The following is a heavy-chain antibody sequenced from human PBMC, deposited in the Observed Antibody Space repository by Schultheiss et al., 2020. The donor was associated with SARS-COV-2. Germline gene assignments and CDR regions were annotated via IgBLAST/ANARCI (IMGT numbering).Heavy chain of an antibody. V-gene: IGHV3-21*01. CDR2: ISSSSSYI. CDR1: GFTFSSYS. CDR3: ARDPSLDHSSSHYP. D-gene: IGHD6-6*01. Sequence: GGSLRLSCAASGFTFSSYSMNWVRQAPGKGLEWVSSISSSSSYIYYADSVKGRFTISRDNAKNSLYLQMNSLRAEDTAVYYCARDPSLDHSSSHYPWGQGTLVTVSS. J-gene: IGHJ5*02.